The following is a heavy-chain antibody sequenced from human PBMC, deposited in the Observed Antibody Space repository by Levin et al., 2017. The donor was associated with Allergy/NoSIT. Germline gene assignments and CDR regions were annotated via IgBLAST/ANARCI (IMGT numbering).Heavy chain of an antibody. V-gene: IGHV3-30*18. D-gene: IGHD3-3*01. CDR1: GFTDGLTFSNYG. CDR2: TSFDGSNK. Sequence: PGGSLRLSCVASGFTDGLTFSNYGMHWVRQAPGKGLEWVASTSFDGSNKYYADSLKGRLSISRDNSKNTLYLQLNSLRGNDTAVYYCAKDNEWTGNRFMDVWGKGTTVTV. CDR3: AKDNEWTGNRFMDV. J-gene: IGHJ6*04.